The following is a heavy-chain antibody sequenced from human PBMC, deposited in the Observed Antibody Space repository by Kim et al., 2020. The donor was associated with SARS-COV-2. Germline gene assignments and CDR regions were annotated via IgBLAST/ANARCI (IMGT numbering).Heavy chain of an antibody. J-gene: IGHJ4*02. V-gene: IGHV3-7*01. CDR1: GFAFSTYS. Sequence: GGSLRLSCAASGFAFSTYSMSWIRQAPGKGLEWVANINPDGSDKHYLDSVKGRFTISRDNAKNSVYLQMSTLRVEDTALYYCARFRAGLAYWGQGSLFTGSS. CDR3: ARFRAGLAY. CDR2: INPDGSDK.